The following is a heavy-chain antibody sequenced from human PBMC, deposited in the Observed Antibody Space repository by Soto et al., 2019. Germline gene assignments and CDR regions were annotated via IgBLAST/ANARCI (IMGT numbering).Heavy chain of an antibody. D-gene: IGHD6-19*01. CDR1: GVAFSKFG. CDR3: AKRRKQWLVTSCFDS. J-gene: IGHJ5*01. CDR2: ISDNGGTT. Sequence: PGGSLRLSCTASGVAFSKFGMSWFRQAQGKGLEWVSTISDNGGTTYYADSVKGRFTISRDDSQNTLYLQMNSLRVEDTALYYCAKRRKQWLVTSCFDSWGQGNMVTVSS. V-gene: IGHV3-23*01.